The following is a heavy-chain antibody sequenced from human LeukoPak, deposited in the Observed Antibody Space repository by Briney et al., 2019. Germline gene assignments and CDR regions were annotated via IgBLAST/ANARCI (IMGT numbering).Heavy chain of an antibody. CDR1: GFTFSSSS. Sequence: GGSLRLSCAASGFTFSSSSMNWVRQAPGKGLEWVSSISRSTSNIYYADSVKGRFTISRDNAKNPLSLQLNTLRAEDTAVYYCASGSSRVGAIIDYWGQGTLVTVSS. J-gene: IGHJ4*02. CDR3: ASGSSRVGAIIDY. CDR2: ISRSTSNI. V-gene: IGHV3-21*01. D-gene: IGHD1-26*01.